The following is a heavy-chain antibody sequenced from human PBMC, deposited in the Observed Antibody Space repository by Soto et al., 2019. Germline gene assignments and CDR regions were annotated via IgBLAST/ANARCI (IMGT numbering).Heavy chain of an antibody. CDR3: ARGGYYGSFSYYNGHYYYMDV. CDR2: TNHSGST. J-gene: IGHJ6*03. CDR1: GGSFSGYY. Sequence: SETLSLTCAVYGGSFSGYYWSWIRQPPGKGLEWIGETNHSGSTNYNPSLKSRVTISVDTSKNQFSLKLSSVTAADTAVYYCARGGYYGSFSYYNGHYYYMDVWGTGTTVTVSS. V-gene: IGHV4-34*01. D-gene: IGHD3-10*01.